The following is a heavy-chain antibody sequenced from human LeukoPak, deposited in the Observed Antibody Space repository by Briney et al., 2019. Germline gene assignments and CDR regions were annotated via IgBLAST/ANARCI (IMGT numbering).Heavy chain of an antibody. CDR1: GGSISSSSYY. CDR2: IYYSGST. CDR3: ARAEELVLRVYAGGGNWFDP. Sequence: PSETLSLTCTVSGGSISSSSYYWGWIRQPPGKGLEWIGSIYYSGSTYYNPSLKSRVTISVDTSKNQFSLKLSSVSAGDTAVYYGARAEELVLRVYAGGGNWFDPWGQGTLVTVSS. D-gene: IGHD2-8*01. J-gene: IGHJ5*02. V-gene: IGHV4-39*07.